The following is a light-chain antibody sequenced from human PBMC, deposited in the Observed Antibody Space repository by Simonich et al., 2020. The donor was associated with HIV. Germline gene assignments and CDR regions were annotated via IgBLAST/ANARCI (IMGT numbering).Light chain of an antibody. J-gene: IGKJ5*01. V-gene: IGKV3-20*01. Sequence: EIVLTQSPGTLSLSPGERAILSCRASQSVSSNYLAWYQQKPGLAPRLLIYGASSRATGIPDRFSGSGSGTDFTLTNSSLQAEDVAVYYCQQYYSTPITFGQGTRLEIK. CDR3: QQYYSTPIT. CDR2: GAS. CDR1: QSVSSNY.